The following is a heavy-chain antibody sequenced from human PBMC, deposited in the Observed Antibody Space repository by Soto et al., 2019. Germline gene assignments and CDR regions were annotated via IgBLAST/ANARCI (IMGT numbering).Heavy chain of an antibody. CDR3: ARDCSSSSCSVWRY. CDR2: ITGSGDKT. J-gene: IGHJ4*02. Sequence: EVQLLESGGNLVQPGGSLRLSCAASGFSLKNYAMTWVRQAPGKGLEWVSGITGSGDKTYYADSVKGRFLISRDNSENTLYLQMNSLRAEDTALYYCARDCSSSSCSVWRYWGQGTQVTVSS. CDR1: GFSLKNYA. V-gene: IGHV3-23*01. D-gene: IGHD2-2*01.